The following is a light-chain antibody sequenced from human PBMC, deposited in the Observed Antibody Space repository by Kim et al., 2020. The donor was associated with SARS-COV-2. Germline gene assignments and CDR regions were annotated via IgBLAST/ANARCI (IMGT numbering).Light chain of an antibody. J-gene: IGLJ1*01. CDR3: QVWDSSSDLSYV. CDR2: YDS. Sequence: SYELTQPPSVSVAPGKTARITCGGNNIGSKSVHXYQQKPGQAPVLVIYYDSDRPSGIPERFSGSNSGNTATLTISRVEAGDEAAYYCQVWDSSSDLSYV. CDR1: NIGSKS. V-gene: IGLV3-21*04.